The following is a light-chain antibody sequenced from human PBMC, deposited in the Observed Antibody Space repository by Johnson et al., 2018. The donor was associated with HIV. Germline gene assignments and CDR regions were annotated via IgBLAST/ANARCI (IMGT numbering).Light chain of an antibody. Sequence: QSILTQPPSVSAAPGQKVTISCSGSSSNIGNNYVSWYQQLTGTAPKLLIYDNNKRPSGIPDRFSGSKSGTSATLGITGLQTGDEADYYCATWDSSLSGGVCGTGTKVTVL. CDR1: SSNIGNNY. CDR3: ATWDSSLSGGV. J-gene: IGLJ1*01. V-gene: IGLV1-51*01. CDR2: DNN.